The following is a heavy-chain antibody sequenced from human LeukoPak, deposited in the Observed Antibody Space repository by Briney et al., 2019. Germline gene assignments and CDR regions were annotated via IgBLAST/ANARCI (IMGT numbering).Heavy chain of an antibody. D-gene: IGHD3-10*01. Sequence: PSETLSLTCTVSGGSISSGGYYWSWIRQHPGKGLEWIGYIYYSGSTYYNPSLKSRVTISVDTSKNQFSLKLSSVTAADTAVYYCARVISSGYYYGMDVWGQGTTVTVSS. CDR3: ARVISSGYYYGMDV. CDR1: GGSISSGGYY. J-gene: IGHJ6*02. CDR2: IYYSGST. V-gene: IGHV4-31*03.